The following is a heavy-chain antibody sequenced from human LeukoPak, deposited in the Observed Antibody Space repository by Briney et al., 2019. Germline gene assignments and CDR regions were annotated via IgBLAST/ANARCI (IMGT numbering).Heavy chain of an antibody. Sequence: GRSLRLSCAASGFTFSTYGMHWVRQAPGKGLEWVAVIWYDGSNKYYADSVKGRFTISRDNSKNTLYLQMNNLRAEDTAVYYCARVMTAITNWFDPWGQGTLVTVSS. CDR2: IWYDGSNK. D-gene: IGHD2-21*02. J-gene: IGHJ5*02. V-gene: IGHV3-33*01. CDR1: GFTFSTYG. CDR3: ARVMTAITNWFDP.